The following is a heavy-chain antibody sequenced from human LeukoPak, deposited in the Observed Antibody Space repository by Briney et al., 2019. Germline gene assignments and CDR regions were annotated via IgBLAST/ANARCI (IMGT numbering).Heavy chain of an antibody. Sequence: GGSLRLSCAASGFTFSSYAMSWVRQAPGKGLEWVSAISGSGGSTYYADSVKGRFTISRDNSKNTLYLQMNSLRAEDTAVYYCAKGKTTGLLWFGELEYYFDYWGQGTLATVSS. V-gene: IGHV3-23*01. J-gene: IGHJ4*02. CDR2: ISGSGGST. CDR3: AKGKTTGLLWFGELEYYFDY. CDR1: GFTFSSYA. D-gene: IGHD3-10*01.